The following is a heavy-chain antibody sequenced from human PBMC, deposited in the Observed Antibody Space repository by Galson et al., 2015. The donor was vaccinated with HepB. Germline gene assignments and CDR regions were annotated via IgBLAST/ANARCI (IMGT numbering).Heavy chain of an antibody. CDR3: ARDRGVYFMDV. V-gene: IGHV3-33*08. J-gene: IGHJ6*03. D-gene: IGHD3-10*01. Sequence: SLRLSCAASGLIFSSHGMHWVRQAPGKGLEWVAFIWSDGSKKFYAESMKGRFTVSRDNSRNTLYPQINSLTDEDTAVYYCARDRGVYFMDVWGKVTTVTVSS. CDR2: IWSDGSKK. CDR1: GLIFSSHG.